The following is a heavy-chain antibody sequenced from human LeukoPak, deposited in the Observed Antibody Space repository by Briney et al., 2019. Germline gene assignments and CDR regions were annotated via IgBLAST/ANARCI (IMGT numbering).Heavy chain of an antibody. V-gene: IGHV1-18*01. Sequence: GASVKVSCKASGYTFTSYGISWVRQAPGQGLEWMGWISAYNGNTNYAQKLQGRVTMTTDTSTSTAYMELRSLRSDDTAVYYCARVLTDIVVVVAATHYYYGMDVWGQGTTVTVSS. D-gene: IGHD2-15*01. CDR2: ISAYNGNT. J-gene: IGHJ6*02. CDR1: GYTFTSYG. CDR3: ARVLTDIVVVVAATHYYYGMDV.